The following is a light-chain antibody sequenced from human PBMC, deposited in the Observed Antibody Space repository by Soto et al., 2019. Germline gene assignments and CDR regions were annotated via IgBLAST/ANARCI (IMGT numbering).Light chain of an antibody. CDR3: SSYAGSNNV. J-gene: IGLJ1*01. CDR2: DVS. CDR1: SSDVGGYNY. V-gene: IGLV2-8*01. Sequence: QSVVTQPPPASGSPVQSVTISCTGTSSDVGGYNYVSWYQQHPGKAPKLMIYDVSKRPSGVPDRFSGSKSGNTASLTVSGLQAEDEADYYCSSYAGSNNVFGTGTKVTVL.